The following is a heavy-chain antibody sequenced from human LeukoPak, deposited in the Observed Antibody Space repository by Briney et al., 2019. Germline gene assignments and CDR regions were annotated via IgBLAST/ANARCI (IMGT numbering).Heavy chain of an antibody. CDR3: ARGPRIAAAGSEDYYYYYMDV. D-gene: IGHD6-13*01. CDR1: GRSISSGSYY. Sequence: TSETLSLTCTVSGRSISSGSYYWGWIRQPPGKGLEWIGSIYYSGSTCYNPSLKSRVTISVDTSKNQFSLKLSSVTAADTAVYYCARGPRIAAAGSEDYYYYYMDVWGKGTTVTISS. J-gene: IGHJ6*03. V-gene: IGHV4-39*01. CDR2: IYYSGST.